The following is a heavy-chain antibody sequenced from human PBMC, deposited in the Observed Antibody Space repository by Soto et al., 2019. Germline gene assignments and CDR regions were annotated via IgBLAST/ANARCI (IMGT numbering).Heavy chain of an antibody. CDR2: IYYSGST. Sequence: QVQLQESGPGLVKPSQTLSLTCTVSGGSISSGGYYWSWIRQHPGKGLEWIGYIYYSGSTYYNPSLKSRVTLSVDTSKNQCSLKLSSVTAADTAVYYCARGRSSTSPYPIGYWGQGTLVTVSS. CDR1: GGSISSGGYY. V-gene: IGHV4-31*03. CDR3: ARGRSSTSPYPIGY. J-gene: IGHJ4*02. D-gene: IGHD2-2*01.